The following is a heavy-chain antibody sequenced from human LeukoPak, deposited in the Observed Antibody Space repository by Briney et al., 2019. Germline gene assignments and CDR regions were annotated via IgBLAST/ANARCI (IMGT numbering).Heavy chain of an antibody. D-gene: IGHD6-13*01. CDR2: TRYDESTK. Sequence: GGSLRLSCAASGFTFSSYGMHWVRQAPGEGLEWVAFTRYDESTKYYADSVKGRFTISRDNSKKTVFLQMNSLRAEDTAVYFCAKSSSSWYNDWFDSWGQGTLVTVSS. J-gene: IGHJ5*01. CDR1: GFTFSSYG. V-gene: IGHV3-30*02. CDR3: AKSSSSWYNDWFDS.